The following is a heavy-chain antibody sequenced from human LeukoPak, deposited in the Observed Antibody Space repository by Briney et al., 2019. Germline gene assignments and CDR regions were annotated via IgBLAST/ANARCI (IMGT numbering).Heavy chain of an antibody. CDR1: GFTFSSYG. CDR3: AKDRYSGSYFSFAFDI. CDR2: ISYDGSNK. V-gene: IGHV3-30*18. D-gene: IGHD1-26*01. J-gene: IGHJ3*02. Sequence: GGSLRLSCAASGFTFSSYGMHWVRQAPGKGLEWVAVISYDGSNKYCADSVKGRFTISRDNSKNTLYLQMNSLRAEDTAVYYCAKDRYSGSYFSFAFDIWGQGTMVTVSS.